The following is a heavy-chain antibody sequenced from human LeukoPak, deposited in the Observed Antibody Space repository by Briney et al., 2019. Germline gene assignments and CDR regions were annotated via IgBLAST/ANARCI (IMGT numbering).Heavy chain of an antibody. Sequence: GGSLRLSCAASGFTFDDYAMHWVRQAPGKGLEWVSGFSWNSGSIGYADSVKGRFTISRDNAKNSLYLQMNSLRAEDTALYYCAKDSYGSGFYGMDVWGQGTTVTVSS. D-gene: IGHD3-10*01. CDR1: GFTFDDYA. J-gene: IGHJ6*02. CDR3: AKDSYGSGFYGMDV. V-gene: IGHV3-9*01. CDR2: FSWNSGSI.